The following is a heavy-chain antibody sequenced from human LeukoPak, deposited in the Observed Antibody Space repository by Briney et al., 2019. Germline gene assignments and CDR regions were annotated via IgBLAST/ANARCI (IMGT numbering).Heavy chain of an antibody. J-gene: IGHJ4*02. V-gene: IGHV6-1*01. CDR2: TYYRSKWYN. CDR1: GDSVSSNSAA. CDR3: AANSADYNTLGSSYKV. D-gene: IGHD3-10*01. Sequence: SQTLSLTCAISGDSVSSNSAAWNWIRQSPSRGLEWLGRTYYRSKWYNDYAVSVQSRITINPDTSKNQFSLKLNSVTAADTAVFYCAANSADYNTLGSSYKVWGQGTLVTVSS.